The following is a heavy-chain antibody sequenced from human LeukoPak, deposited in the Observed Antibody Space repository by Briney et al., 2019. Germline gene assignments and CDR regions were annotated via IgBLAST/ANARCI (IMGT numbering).Heavy chain of an antibody. V-gene: IGHV3-9*01. CDR3: AKGDDRSWFDP. CDR2: ISWNSGNI. J-gene: IGHJ5*02. D-gene: IGHD3-16*01. Sequence: GGSLRLSCAASGFTFDDYAMHWVRQAPGKGLEWVSGISWNSGNIGYADSVKGRFTISRDDAKNSLYLQMNNLRAEDTALYYCAKGDDRSWFDPWGQGTLVTVSS. CDR1: GFTFDDYA.